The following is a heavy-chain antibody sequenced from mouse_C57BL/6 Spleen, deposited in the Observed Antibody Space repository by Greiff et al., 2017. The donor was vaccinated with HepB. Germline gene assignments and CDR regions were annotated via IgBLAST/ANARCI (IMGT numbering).Heavy chain of an antibody. V-gene: IGHV1-15*01. CDR2: IDPETGGT. CDR3: TREGLLWLRRGYFDV. CDR1: GYTFTDYE. J-gene: IGHJ1*03. D-gene: IGHD2-2*01. Sequence: VQLQQSGAEPVRPGASVTLSCKASGYTFTDYEMHWVKQTPVHGLEWIGAIDPETGGTAYNQKFKGKAILTADKSSSTAYMELRSLTSEDSAVYYCTREGLLWLRRGYFDVWGTGTTVTVSS.